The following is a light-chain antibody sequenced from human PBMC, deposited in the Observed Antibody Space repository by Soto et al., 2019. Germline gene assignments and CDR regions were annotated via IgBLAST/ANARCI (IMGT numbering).Light chain of an antibody. CDR2: GAS. CDR3: QQYGRSPFT. Sequence: EIVLTQSPGILSLSPGERATLSCRASQSVSSSYLAWYQQKPGQAPRLLIYGASSRATGIPDRFSGSGSGTDFTLTISRLEPEDFAVYYCQQYGRSPFTFGPGTKVDIK. V-gene: IGKV3-20*01. J-gene: IGKJ3*01. CDR1: QSVSSSY.